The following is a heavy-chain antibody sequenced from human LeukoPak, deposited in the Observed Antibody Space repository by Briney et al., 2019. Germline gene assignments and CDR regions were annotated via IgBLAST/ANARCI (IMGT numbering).Heavy chain of an antibody. Sequence: GGSLRLSCAASGFTFSDYYMSWIRQAPGKGLEWVSAIGGSGANTYHADSVKGRFTISRDNSKNTLYLQMNSLRAEDTAVYYCARDPKYYDFYYGMDVWGQGTTVTVSS. V-gene: IGHV3-23*01. CDR3: ARDPKYYDFYYGMDV. CDR1: GFTFSDYY. CDR2: IGGSGANT. J-gene: IGHJ6*02. D-gene: IGHD3-3*01.